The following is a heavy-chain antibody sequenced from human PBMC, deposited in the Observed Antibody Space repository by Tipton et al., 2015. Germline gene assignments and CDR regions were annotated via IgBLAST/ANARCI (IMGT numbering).Heavy chain of an antibody. CDR1: AYSISSDYY. V-gene: IGHV4-38-2*01. CDR3: ARQGTVVVIGMSHYYYYGMDV. CDR2: ISHSGNT. Sequence: TLSLTCAVSAYSISSDYYWGWIRQPPGKGLEWIGSISHSGNTYYNPSLKSRVTMSRDTSKNQFSLKLTSVTAADTAVYYCARQGTVVVIGMSHYYYYGMDVWGQGTTVTVS. D-gene: IGHD2-21*01. J-gene: IGHJ6*02.